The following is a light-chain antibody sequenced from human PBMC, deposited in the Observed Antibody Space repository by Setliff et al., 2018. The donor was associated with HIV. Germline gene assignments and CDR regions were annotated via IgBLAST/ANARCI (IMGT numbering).Light chain of an antibody. CDR1: NIGSKS. CDR2: YDS. J-gene: IGLJ3*02. CDR3: QVWDSSSDHPWV. V-gene: IGLV3-21*04. Sequence: SYELTQPPSVSVAPGKTARITCGGNNIGSKSVHWYQQKPGQAPVLVIYYDSDRPSGIPERFSGSNSGNTATLTISRVEAGDEADYFCQVWDSSSDHPWVFGGGTKGTVL.